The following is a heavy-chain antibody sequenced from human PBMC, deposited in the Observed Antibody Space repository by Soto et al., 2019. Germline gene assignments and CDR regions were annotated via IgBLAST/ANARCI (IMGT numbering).Heavy chain of an antibody. J-gene: IGHJ6*02. V-gene: IGHV4-31*03. CDR1: GGSISSGGNY. D-gene: IGHD4-17*01. Sequence: QVQLQESGPGLVKPSQTLSLSCTVSGGSISSGGNYWSWIRQHPGKGLEWIGYIYYSGSTYYNPSLKSRVTISVDTSKNQFSRKLSYVTAADTAVYYCARDSTVTTTLLDGWGQGTTVIVSS. CDR2: IYYSGST. CDR3: ARDSTVTTTLLDG.